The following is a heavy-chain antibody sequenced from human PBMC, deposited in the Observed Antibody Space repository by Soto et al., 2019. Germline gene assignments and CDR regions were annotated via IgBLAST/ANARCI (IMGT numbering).Heavy chain of an antibody. CDR3: ARGRSNDFSSSPPPRFDP. D-gene: IGHD2-21*02. CDR1: GFTFKTYD. V-gene: IGHV3-13*01. J-gene: IGHJ5*02. CDR2: IGTLRDT. Sequence: HHGGSLRLSCVASGFTFKTYDMYWVRQVPGQGLEWVSGIGTLRDTYYSASVAGRFTVSRENGRNSLYLQMNSLRAGDSGIYFCARGRSNDFSSSPPPRFDPWGRGTLVTVSS.